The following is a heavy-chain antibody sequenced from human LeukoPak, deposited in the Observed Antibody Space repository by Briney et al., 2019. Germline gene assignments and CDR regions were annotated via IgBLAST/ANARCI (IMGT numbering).Heavy chain of an antibody. CDR1: GFTFSSYG. CDR3: AKDLGSVVTPPSLDY. D-gene: IGHD4-23*01. V-gene: IGHV3-30*18. CDR2: ISYDGSNK. J-gene: IGHJ4*02. Sequence: GRSLRLSCAASGFTFSSYGMHWVRQAPGKGLEWVAVISYDGSNKYYADSVKGRFTISRDNPKNTLYLQMNSPRAEDTAVYYCAKDLGSVVTPPSLDYWGQGTLVTVSS.